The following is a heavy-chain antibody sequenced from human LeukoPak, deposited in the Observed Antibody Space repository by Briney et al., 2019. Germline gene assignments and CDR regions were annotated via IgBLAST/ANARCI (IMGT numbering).Heavy chain of an antibody. V-gene: IGHV1-8*01. J-gene: IGHJ4*02. CDR3: ARGVKGQQLGY. Sequence: ASVKVSCKASGYTFGNYDIIWVRQATGQGLEWMGWMNPNSGNTGYTQNFQGRVTMTRNTSISTAYMDLSSLRSEDTAVYCCARGVKGQQLGYWGQGTLVTVSS. CDR1: GYTFGNYD. D-gene: IGHD6-13*01. CDR2: MNPNSGNT.